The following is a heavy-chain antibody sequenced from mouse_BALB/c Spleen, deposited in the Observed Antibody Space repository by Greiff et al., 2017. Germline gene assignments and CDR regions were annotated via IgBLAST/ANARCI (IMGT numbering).Heavy chain of an antibody. D-gene: IGHD1-1*01. CDR3: ASSSYAMDY. CDR2: ISSGGSYT. J-gene: IGHJ4*01. Sequence: EVQLVESGGDLVKPGGSLKLSCAASGFTFSSYGMSWVRQTPDKRLEWVATISSGGSYTYYPDSVKGRFTISRDNAKNTLYLQMSSLKSEDTAMYYCASSSYAMDYWGQGTSVTVSS. V-gene: IGHV5-6*01. CDR1: GFTFSSYG.